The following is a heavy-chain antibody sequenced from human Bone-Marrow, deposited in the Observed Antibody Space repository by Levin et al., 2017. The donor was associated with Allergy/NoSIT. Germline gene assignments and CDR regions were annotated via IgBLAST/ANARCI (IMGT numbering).Heavy chain of an antibody. Sequence: GGSLRLSCAASGFSFSTYAMHWVRQPPGKGLDWVAGISSEGNNEYYADSVKGRFTISRDNSQNTLYLQMNSLRIEDTAVFYCARDVYYDLLTGYAALAYWGQGTLITVSS. CDR2: ISSEGNNE. CDR1: GFSFSTYA. CDR3: ARDVYYDLLTGYAALAY. J-gene: IGHJ4*02. D-gene: IGHD3-9*01. V-gene: IGHV3-30*04.